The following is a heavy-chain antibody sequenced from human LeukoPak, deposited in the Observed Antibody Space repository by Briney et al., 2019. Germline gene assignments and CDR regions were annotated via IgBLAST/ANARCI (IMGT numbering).Heavy chain of an antibody. CDR3: ARGMGQLKFDY. J-gene: IGHJ4*02. V-gene: IGHV4-31*03. D-gene: IGHD1-1*01. Sequence: PSETLSLTCTVSGGSISSGGYYWSWIRQHPGKGLERIGYIYYSGSTYYNPSLKSRVTMSVDTSKNQFSLKLSSVTAADTAVYYCARGMGQLKFDYWGQGTLVTVSS. CDR1: GGSISSGGYY. CDR2: IYYSGST.